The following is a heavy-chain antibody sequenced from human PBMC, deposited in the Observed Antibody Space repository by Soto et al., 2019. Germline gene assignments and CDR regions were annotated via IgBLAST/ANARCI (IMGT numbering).Heavy chain of an antibody. CDR1: GGSISSGGYH. CDR3: ARLAYSSRGGQFFDY. CDR2: IYYSGDT. V-gene: IGHV4-31*03. Sequence: KASETLSLTCNVSGGSISSGGYHWSWIRQHPGKGLEWIAYIYYSGDTYYNPSLKSRVVISVHTSKKQFSLNLSSATAADTAVYYCARLAYSSRGGQFFDYWGQGVLVTVS. J-gene: IGHJ4*02. D-gene: IGHD6-13*01.